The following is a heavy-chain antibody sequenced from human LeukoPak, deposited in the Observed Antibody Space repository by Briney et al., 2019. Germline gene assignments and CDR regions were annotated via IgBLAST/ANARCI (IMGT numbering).Heavy chain of an antibody. CDR1: GGSISGSYYY. D-gene: IGHD3-10*01. Sequence: SETLSPTCTVSGGSISGSYYYWGWIRQPPGKGLEWIGTIYHSGRSTFYNPSLKSRVAMSVDTSKNHFSLNLTSVTAADTAIYYCARHRAKRLNDAFEIWGQGTVVSVSS. CDR3: ARHRAKRLNDAFEI. J-gene: IGHJ3*02. V-gene: IGHV4-39*01. CDR2: IYHSGRST.